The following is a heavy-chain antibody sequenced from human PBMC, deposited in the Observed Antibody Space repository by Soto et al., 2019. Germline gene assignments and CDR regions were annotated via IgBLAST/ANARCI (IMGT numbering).Heavy chain of an antibody. CDR3: ASAGGLGAVAADY. CDR2: IYHSGST. J-gene: IGHJ4*02. Sequence: QLQLQESGSGLVKPSQTLSLTCAVSGGSFSGGGYSWGWIGQPPGKGLEWIGYIYHSGSTYYNPSLKSRVTISVDRSKNQFSLKLSSVTAADTAVYYCASAGGLGAVAADYWGQGTLVTVSS. V-gene: IGHV4-30-2*01. CDR1: GGSFSGGGYS. D-gene: IGHD6-19*01.